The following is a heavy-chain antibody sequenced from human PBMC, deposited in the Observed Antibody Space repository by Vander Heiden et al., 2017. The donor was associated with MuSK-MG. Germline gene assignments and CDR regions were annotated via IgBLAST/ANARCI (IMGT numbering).Heavy chain of an antibody. J-gene: IGHJ6*03. Sequence: AASGFTFNWHGLPRVRQAPGPGQEWVAVIWRDGSNNDYEDPVKGRLTISRDTATNTLHLQMHSLRADATAVYFCARCNGGSCFSLGYYYMDVCGIVTT. CDR3: ARCNGGSCFSLGYYYMDV. D-gene: IGHD2-15*01. V-gene: IGHV3-33*01. CDR1: GFTFNWHG. CDR2: IWRDGSNN.